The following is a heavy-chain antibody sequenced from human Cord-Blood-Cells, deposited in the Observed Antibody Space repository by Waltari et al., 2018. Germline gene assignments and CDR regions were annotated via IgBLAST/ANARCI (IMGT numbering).Heavy chain of an antibody. D-gene: IGHD3-9*01. CDR3: ARSYYDILTGYPQFDY. J-gene: IGHJ4*02. CDR1: GGSISSSSYY. V-gene: IGHV4-39*01. Sequence: QLQLQESGPGLVKPSETLSLTCTVSGGSISSSSYYWGWIRQPTGKGLEWIGSIYYSGHTYYNPSLKSRVTISVDTSKNQFSLKLSSVTAADTAVYYCARSYYDILTGYPQFDYWGQGTLVTVSS. CDR2: IYYSGHT.